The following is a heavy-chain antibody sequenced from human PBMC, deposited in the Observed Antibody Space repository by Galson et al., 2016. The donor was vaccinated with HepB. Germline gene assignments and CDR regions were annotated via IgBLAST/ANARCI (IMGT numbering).Heavy chain of an antibody. V-gene: IGHV1-46*01. CDR2: MNPTSGRT. CDR1: GYTFSSHH. J-gene: IGHJ6*02. D-gene: IGHD6-19*01. Sequence: SVKVSCKASGYTFSSHHMHWVRQAPGQGLEWMGAMNPTSGRTNYAQKFQGRVAMTRDTSTSTVYMELSSLTSDDTAIYYCARDSSDWSLPSGLYGMDDWGQGTTVTVSS. CDR3: ARDSSDWSLPSGLYGMDD.